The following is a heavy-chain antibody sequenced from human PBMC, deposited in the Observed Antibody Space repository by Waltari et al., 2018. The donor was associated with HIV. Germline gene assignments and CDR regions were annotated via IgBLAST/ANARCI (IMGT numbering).Heavy chain of an antibody. Sequence: QLQLQESGPGLVKPSETRSLTCTVSGGSISSSSYYWGWIRQPPGKGLEWIGRIYYSGSTYYNPSLKSRVTISVDTSKNQFSLKLSSVTAADTAVYYCARWGGFIAAAENNWFDPWGQGTLVTVSS. D-gene: IGHD6-13*01. J-gene: IGHJ5*02. V-gene: IGHV4-39*01. CDR2: IYYSGST. CDR3: ARWGGFIAAAENNWFDP. CDR1: GGSISSSSYY.